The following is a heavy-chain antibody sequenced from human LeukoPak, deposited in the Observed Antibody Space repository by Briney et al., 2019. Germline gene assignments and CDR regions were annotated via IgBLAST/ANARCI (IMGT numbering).Heavy chain of an antibody. Sequence: GGSLRLSCSASGFTFSSYSMNWVRQAPGKGLEWVSSISSSSSYIYYADSVKGRFTISRDNAKNSLYLQMNSLRAEDTAVYYCARDRSGMIVVVHFDYWGQGTLVTVSS. V-gene: IGHV3-21*01. CDR3: ARDRSGMIVVVHFDY. J-gene: IGHJ4*02. D-gene: IGHD3-22*01. CDR1: GFTFSSYS. CDR2: ISSSSSYI.